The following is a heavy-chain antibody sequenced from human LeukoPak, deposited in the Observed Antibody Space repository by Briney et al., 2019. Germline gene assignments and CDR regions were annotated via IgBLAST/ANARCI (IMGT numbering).Heavy chain of an antibody. D-gene: IGHD3-3*01. J-gene: IGHJ6*03. Sequence: SETLSLTCTVSGGSISSYYWSWIRQPPGKGLEWIGYIYYSGSTNYNPSLQSRVTISVDTSKNQFSLKLSSVTAADTAVYYCARPNYDFWSGYYYYYMDVWGKGTTVTVSS. CDR1: GGSISSYY. CDR3: ARPNYDFWSGYYYYYMDV. CDR2: IYYSGST. V-gene: IGHV4-59*08.